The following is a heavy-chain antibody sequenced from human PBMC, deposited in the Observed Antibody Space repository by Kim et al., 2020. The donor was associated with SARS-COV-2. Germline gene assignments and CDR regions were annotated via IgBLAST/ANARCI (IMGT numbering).Heavy chain of an antibody. J-gene: IGHJ5*02. CDR2: ISYSGST. CDR3: ARYSSSWNLFDP. CDR1: GGSISSYY. V-gene: IGHV4-59*08. D-gene: IGHD6-6*01. Sequence: SETLSLTCTVSGGSISSYYWSWIRQSPGKGLEWIGYISYSGSTNYNPSLKSRVTLLVDTSNSQFSLKLSSVTAADTAVYYCARYSSSWNLFDPWGQATLV.